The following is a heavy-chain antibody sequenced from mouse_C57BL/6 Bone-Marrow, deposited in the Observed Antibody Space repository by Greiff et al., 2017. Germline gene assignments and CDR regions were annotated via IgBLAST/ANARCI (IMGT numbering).Heavy chain of an antibody. CDR2: IDPSDSYT. Sequence: QVQLQQSGAELVRPGTSVKLSCKASGYTFTSYWMHWVKQRPGQGLEWIGVIDPSDSYTNYNQKFKGKATLTVDTSSSTAYMQLSSLTSEDSAVYYCARYRDPYAMDYWGQGTSVTVSS. V-gene: IGHV1-59*01. J-gene: IGHJ4*01. CDR3: ARYRDPYAMDY. CDR1: GYTFTSYW. D-gene: IGHD3-3*01.